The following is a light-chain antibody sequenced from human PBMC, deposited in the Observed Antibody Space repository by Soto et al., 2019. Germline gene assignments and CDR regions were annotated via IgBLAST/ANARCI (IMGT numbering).Light chain of an antibody. CDR3: QQYGSSPGIT. J-gene: IGKJ5*01. Sequence: EIVLTQSPGTLSLSPGERATLSCRASQSVSSSYLAWYQQKPGQAPRLLIYGASARATGITDRFGGSGSGTDFTLTITRLEPEDFAVYYCQQYGSSPGITFGQGTRLEIK. CDR1: QSVSSSY. CDR2: GAS. V-gene: IGKV3-20*01.